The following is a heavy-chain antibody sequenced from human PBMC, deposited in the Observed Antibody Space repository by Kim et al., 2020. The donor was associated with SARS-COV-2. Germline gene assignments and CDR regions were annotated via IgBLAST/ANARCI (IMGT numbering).Heavy chain of an antibody. CDR2: INHSGST. CDR1: GGSFSGYY. CDR3: ARGRGSSSWYPYYYYGMDV. D-gene: IGHD6-13*01. Sequence: SETLSLTCAVYGGSFSGYYWSWIRQPPGKGLEWIGEINHSGSTNYNPSLKSRVTISVDTSKNQFSLKLSSVTAADTAVYYCARGRGSSSWYPYYYYGMDVWGQGTTVTVSS. V-gene: IGHV4-34*01. J-gene: IGHJ6*02.